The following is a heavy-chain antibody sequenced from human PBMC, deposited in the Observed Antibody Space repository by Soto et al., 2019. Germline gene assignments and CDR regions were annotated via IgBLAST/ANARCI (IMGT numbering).Heavy chain of an antibody. D-gene: IGHD3-10*01. V-gene: IGHV3-21*01. CDR2: ISSSSSYI. CDR1: GFTFSSYS. Sequence: GGSLRLSCAASGFTFSSYSMNWVRQAPGKGLEWVSSISSSSSYIYYADSVRGRFTTSRDNAKNSLYLQMNSLRAEDTAVYYCAREVSPGTFDFWGQGTMVTVSS. CDR3: AREVSPGTFDF. J-gene: IGHJ3*01.